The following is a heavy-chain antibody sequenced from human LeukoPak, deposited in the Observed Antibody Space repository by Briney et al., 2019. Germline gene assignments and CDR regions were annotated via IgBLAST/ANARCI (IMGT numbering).Heavy chain of an antibody. CDR1: GFTFSDNY. CDR2: ISGNGGVI. D-gene: IGHD3-10*01. V-gene: IGHV3-11*04. J-gene: IGHJ4*02. Sequence: GGSLRLSCAASGFTFSDNYMTWVRQAPGKGLEWLSYISGNGGVIQYADSVKGRFTISRDNAKTTLYLQMNSLRDEDTAVYYCAGDLISGSGSLGYWGQGTLVTVSS. CDR3: AGDLISGSGSLGY.